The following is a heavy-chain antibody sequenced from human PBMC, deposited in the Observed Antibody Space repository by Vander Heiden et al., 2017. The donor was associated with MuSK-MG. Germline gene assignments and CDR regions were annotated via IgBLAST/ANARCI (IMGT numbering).Heavy chain of an antibody. CDR3: ARVVSGDFWSGSFNAPTDNMDV. CDR2: ISAYNGNT. CDR1: GYTFTSYG. V-gene: IGHV1-18*01. Sequence: QVQLLQSGAEVKKPGASVKVSCKASGYTFTSYGISWVRQAPGQGLEWMGWISAYNGNTNYAQKLQGRVTMTTDTSTSTAYMELRSLRSDDTAVYYCARVVSGDFWSGSFNAPTDNMDVWGKGTTVTVSS. J-gene: IGHJ6*03. D-gene: IGHD3-3*01.